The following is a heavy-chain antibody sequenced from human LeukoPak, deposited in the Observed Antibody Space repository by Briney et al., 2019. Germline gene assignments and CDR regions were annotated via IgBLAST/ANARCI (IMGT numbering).Heavy chain of an antibody. J-gene: IGHJ5*02. D-gene: IGHD3-10*01. CDR1: GFTFSSYA. Sequence: PGGSLRLSCAASGFTFSSYAMHWVRQAPGKGLEWVAVISYDGSNKYYADSVKGRFTISRDNSKNTLYLQMNSLRAEDTAVYYCAKDGKVTMVRGVIGPWGQGTLVTVSS. CDR2: ISYDGSNK. V-gene: IGHV3-30*04. CDR3: AKDGKVTMVRGVIGP.